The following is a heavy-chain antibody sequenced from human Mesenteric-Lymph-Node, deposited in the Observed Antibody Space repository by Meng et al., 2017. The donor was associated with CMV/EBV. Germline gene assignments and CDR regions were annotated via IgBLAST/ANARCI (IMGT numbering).Heavy chain of an antibody. D-gene: IGHD2/OR15-2a*01. V-gene: IGHV4-39*01. CDR3: ARHFLIGSTTGGWFDP. CDR2: ILYSGST. Sequence: GSIRSSSDDWGWIRQPPGKGLEWIGSILYSGSTYYNPSLKSRVTISVDTSKNQVSLKLSSVTAADTAVYYCARHFLIGSTTGGWFDPWGQGTLVTVSS. J-gene: IGHJ5*02. CDR1: GSIRSSSDD.